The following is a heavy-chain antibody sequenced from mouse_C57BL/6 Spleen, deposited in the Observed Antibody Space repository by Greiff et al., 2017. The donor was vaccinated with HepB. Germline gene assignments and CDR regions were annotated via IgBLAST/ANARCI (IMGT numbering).Heavy chain of an antibody. CDR3: ARDPDYYGSKGYAMDY. D-gene: IGHD1-1*01. J-gene: IGHJ4*01. V-gene: IGHV3-6*01. CDR1: GYSITSGYY. CDR2: ISYDGSN. Sequence: EVQLVESGPGLVKPSQSLSLTCSVTGYSITSGYYWNWIRQFPGNKLEWMGYISYDGSNNYNPSLKNRISITRDTSKNQFFLKLNSVTTEDTATYYCARDPDYYGSKGYAMDYWGQGTSVTVSS.